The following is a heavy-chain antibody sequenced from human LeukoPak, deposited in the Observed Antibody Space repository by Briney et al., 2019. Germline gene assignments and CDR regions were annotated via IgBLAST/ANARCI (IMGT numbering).Heavy chain of an antibody. Sequence: GGSLRLSCAASGFTFSSYEMNWVRQAPGKGLEWVSYTSSSGSTIYYADSVKGRFTISRDNAKKSLYLQMNSLRAEDTAVYYCARVPTVGSGGYQFDYWGQGTLVTVSS. D-gene: IGHD2-15*01. CDR1: GFTFSSYE. V-gene: IGHV3-48*03. J-gene: IGHJ4*02. CDR2: TSSSGSTI. CDR3: ARVPTVGSGGYQFDY.